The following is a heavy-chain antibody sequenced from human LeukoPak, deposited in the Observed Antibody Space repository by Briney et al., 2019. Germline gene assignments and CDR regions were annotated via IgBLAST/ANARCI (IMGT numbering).Heavy chain of an antibody. CDR1: GGSISRYY. V-gene: IGHV4-4*07. Sequence: SETLSLSCTVSGGSISRYYWSWIRQPAGKGVEWIVRIYTSGSTNYNPSLKSRFAMAVDTSKNQFCMTLSSVTAPDTAVYYCARGGGYGSGTIVDYWGQGTLVTVSS. CDR3: ARGGGYGSGTIVDY. CDR2: IYTSGST. J-gene: IGHJ4*02. D-gene: IGHD3-10*01.